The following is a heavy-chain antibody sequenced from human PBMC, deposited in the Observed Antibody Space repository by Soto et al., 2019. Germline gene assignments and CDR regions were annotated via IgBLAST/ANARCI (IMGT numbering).Heavy chain of an antibody. CDR3: ARDDTVAAQRYWFDP. Sequence: ASVKVSCKASGYTFTSYAMHWVRQAPGQRLEWMGWINAGNGNTKYSQKFQGRVTITRDTSASTAYMELSSLRSEDTAVYYCARDDTVAAQRYWFDPWGQGTLVTVSS. J-gene: IGHJ5*02. CDR1: GYTFTSYA. D-gene: IGHD2-15*01. CDR2: INAGNGNT. V-gene: IGHV1-3*01.